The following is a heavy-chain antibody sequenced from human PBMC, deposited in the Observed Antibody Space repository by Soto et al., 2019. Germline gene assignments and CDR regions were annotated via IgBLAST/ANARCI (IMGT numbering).Heavy chain of an antibody. CDR1: GFTFSSYG. V-gene: IGHV3-30*03. J-gene: IGHJ4*02. CDR2: ISYDGINK. D-gene: IGHD1-26*01. Sequence: GGSLRLSCAASGFTFSSYGMHWVRQAPGKGLEWVAIISYDGINKYYANSVKGRFTISRDNSKNTLYLQMNSLRAEDTAVYYCARGFRVEGAYGAGAFFDYWAQGTLVTVSS. CDR3: ARGFRVEGAYGAGAFFDY.